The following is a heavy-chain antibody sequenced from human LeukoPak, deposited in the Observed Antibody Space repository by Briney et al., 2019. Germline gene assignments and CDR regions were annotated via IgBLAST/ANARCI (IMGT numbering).Heavy chain of an antibody. CDR2: ISDSGGST. CDR1: GFTFSNYA. Sequence: PGASLRLSCAASGFTFSNYAMSWVRQAPGKGLEWVSTISDSGGSTYYADSVKGRFTASRDNSKNTVYLQMNSLRAEDTAVYYCARDERGYYYSGAFFGAIDFWGQGTLVTVSS. J-gene: IGHJ4*02. D-gene: IGHD3-22*01. V-gene: IGHV3-23*01. CDR3: ARDERGYYYSGAFFGAIDF.